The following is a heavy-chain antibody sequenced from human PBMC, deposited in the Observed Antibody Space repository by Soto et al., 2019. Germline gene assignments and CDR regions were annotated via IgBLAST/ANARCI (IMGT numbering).Heavy chain of an antibody. D-gene: IGHD1-26*01. J-gene: IGHJ4*02. CDR3: ARDWGGRYSLYYFDY. Sequence: QVQLVESGGGVVQPGRSLRLSCAASGFTFSSYAMHWVRQAPGKGLEWVAVISYDGSNKYYADSVKGRFTISRDNSKNTLYLQMNSLRAEDTAVYYCARDWGGRYSLYYFDYWGQGTLVTVSS. V-gene: IGHV3-30-3*01. CDR2: ISYDGSNK. CDR1: GFTFSSYA.